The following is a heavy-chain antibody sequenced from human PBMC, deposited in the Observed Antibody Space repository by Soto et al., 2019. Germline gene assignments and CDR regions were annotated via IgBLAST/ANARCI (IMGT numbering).Heavy chain of an antibody. V-gene: IGHV3-72*01. J-gene: IGHJ6*02. Sequence: EVQLVESGGGLVQPGGSLRLSCAASGFTFSDHYMDWVRQAPGKGLEWVGRTRNKANSYTTEYAASVKGRFTISRDDSKNSLYLQRNSLKTEDTAVYYCASRTTGYYYGMDVWGQGTTVTVSS. CDR1: GFTFSDHY. D-gene: IGHD1-1*01. CDR2: TRNKANSYTT. CDR3: ASRTTGYYYGMDV.